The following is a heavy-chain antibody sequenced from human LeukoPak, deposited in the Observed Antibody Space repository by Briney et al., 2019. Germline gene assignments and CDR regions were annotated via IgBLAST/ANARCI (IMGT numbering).Heavy chain of an antibody. V-gene: IGHV4-59*01. J-gene: IGHJ4*02. CDR1: GGSISSYY. CDR2: IYYSGST. Sequence: SETLSLTCTVSGGSISSYYWSWIRQPPGKGLEWIGYIYYSGSTNYNPSLKSRVTISVDTSKNQFSLKLSSVTAADTAVYYCARGLSRTHIDYWGQGTLVPVSS. CDR3: ARGLSRTHIDY.